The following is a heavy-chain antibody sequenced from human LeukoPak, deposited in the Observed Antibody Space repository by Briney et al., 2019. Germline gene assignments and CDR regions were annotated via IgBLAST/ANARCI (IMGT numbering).Heavy chain of an antibody. Sequence: GSLKLSCAASGFTFTTFGIHWGRQAPGKGLEWVAALSPDGNLEYYTDSVQGRFTVSRDNSKNMIYLQMNSLRGEDSALYYCAKINNNDDYWGHGTLVTVSS. D-gene: IGHD1/OR15-1a*01. J-gene: IGHJ4*01. CDR1: GFTFTTFG. CDR3: AKINNNDDY. V-gene: IGHV3-30*18. CDR2: LSPDGNLE.